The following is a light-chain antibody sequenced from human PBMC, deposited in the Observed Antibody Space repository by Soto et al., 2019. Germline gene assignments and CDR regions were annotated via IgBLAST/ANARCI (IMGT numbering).Light chain of an antibody. CDR2: GAS. CDR1: QSVSSLY. Sequence: EIVLTESPGTLSLSPGERATLSCRASQSVSSLYLAWFQQKPGQAPRLLMYGASTRATGIPDRFSGSGSGTDFTLTISRLESEDFAVYYCQQYGSSPRKFGQGTKVDIK. J-gene: IGKJ1*01. CDR3: QQYGSSPRK. V-gene: IGKV3-20*01.